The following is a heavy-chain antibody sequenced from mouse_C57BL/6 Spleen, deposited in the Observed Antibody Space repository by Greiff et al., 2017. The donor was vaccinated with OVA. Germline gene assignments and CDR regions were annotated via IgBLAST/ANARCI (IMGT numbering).Heavy chain of an antibody. J-gene: IGHJ2*01. V-gene: IGHV1-69*01. CDR1: GYTFTSYW. CDR2: IDPSDSYT. CDR3: ARASSGYPHYFDY. D-gene: IGHD3-2*02. Sequence: QVQLQQSGAELVMPGASVKLSCKASGYTFTSYWMHWVKQRPGQGLEWIGEIDPSDSYTNYNQKFKGKSTLTVDKSSSTAYMQLSSLTSEDSAVYYCARASSGYPHYFDYWGQGTTLTVSS.